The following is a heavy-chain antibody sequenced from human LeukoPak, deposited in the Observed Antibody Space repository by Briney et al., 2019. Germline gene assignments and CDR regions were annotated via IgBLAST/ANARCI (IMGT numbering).Heavy chain of an antibody. CDR1: GGSISSYY. Sequence: SETLSLTCTVSGGSISSYYWSWIRQPPGKGLEWIGYIYYSGRSNYNPSLKSRVTISVDKSKNQFSLKLSSVTAADTALYYCARDERYCTGGSCYPGAFDIWGQGTMVTVSS. CDR2: IYYSGRS. CDR3: ARDERYCTGGSCYPGAFDI. V-gene: IGHV4-59*01. J-gene: IGHJ3*02. D-gene: IGHD2-15*01.